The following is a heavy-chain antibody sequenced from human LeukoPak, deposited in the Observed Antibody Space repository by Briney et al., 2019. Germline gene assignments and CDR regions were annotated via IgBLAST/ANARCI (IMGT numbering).Heavy chain of an antibody. CDR1: GYTFTGYY. CDR3: ARDGTYYYDSSGYYS. J-gene: IGHJ4*02. Sequence: ALVKVSCKASGYTFTGYYMHWVRQAPGQGLEWMGRINPNSGGTNYAQKFQGRVTMTRDTSISTAYMELSRLRSDDTAVYYCARDGTYYYDSSGYYSWGQGTLVTVSS. V-gene: IGHV1-2*06. CDR2: INPNSGGT. D-gene: IGHD3-22*01.